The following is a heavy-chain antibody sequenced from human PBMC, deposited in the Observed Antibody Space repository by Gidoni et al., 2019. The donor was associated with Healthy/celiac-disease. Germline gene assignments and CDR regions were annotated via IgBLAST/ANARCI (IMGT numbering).Heavy chain of an antibody. CDR1: GYSISSGYY. J-gene: IGHJ1*01. CDR3: ATAHYGSSEAEYLQH. CDR2: IYHGGST. D-gene: IGHD3-10*01. V-gene: IGHV4-38-2*02. Sequence: QVQLQESGPGLVKPSETLSLTCTVSGYSISSGYYWGWIRQPPGKGLEWIGSIYHGGSTYYNPSLKSRVTISVDTSKNQFSLKLSSVTAADTAVYYCATAHYGSSEAEYLQHWGQGTLVTVSS.